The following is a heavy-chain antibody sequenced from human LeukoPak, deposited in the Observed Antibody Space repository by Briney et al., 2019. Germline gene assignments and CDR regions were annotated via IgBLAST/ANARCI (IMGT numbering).Heavy chain of an antibody. V-gene: IGHV3-7*01. Sequence: PGGSLRLSCAASGFTFSVYWMTWVRQAPGKGLEWVANIKQDGTDKHYADSVKGRFTISRDNSKNSLYLQMNSLRVEDTAVYYCATPRSDYWGQGTLVTVSS. CDR2: IKQDGTDK. J-gene: IGHJ4*02. D-gene: IGHD1-26*01. CDR1: GFTFSVYW. CDR3: ATPRSDY.